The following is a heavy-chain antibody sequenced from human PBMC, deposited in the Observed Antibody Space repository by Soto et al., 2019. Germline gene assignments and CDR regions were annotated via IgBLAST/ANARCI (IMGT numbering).Heavy chain of an antibody. CDR3: VRVGLQMGNAFDF. V-gene: IGHV3-7*03. Sequence: GGSLRLSCAASGFTFSSYWMSWVRQAPGKGLEWVANIKQDGSEKYYVDFVKGRFTISRDNAKNFLYLHMSSLRAEDSAVYYCVRVGLQMGNAFDFWGQGTTVTVSS. J-gene: IGHJ4*02. D-gene: IGHD2-8*01. CDR1: GFTFSSYW. CDR2: IKQDGSEK.